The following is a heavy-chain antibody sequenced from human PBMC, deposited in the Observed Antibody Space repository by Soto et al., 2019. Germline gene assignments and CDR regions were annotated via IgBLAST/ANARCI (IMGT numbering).Heavy chain of an antibody. CDR2: ISAYNGNT. V-gene: IGHV1-18*01. CDR3: ARGLGATIQRLGFDP. D-gene: IGHD5-12*01. CDR1: GYTFTSYG. J-gene: IGHJ5*02. Sequence: ASVKVSCKASGYTFTSYGISWVRQAPGQGLEWMGWISAYNGNTNYAQKLQGRVTMTTDTSTSTAYMELRRLRSDDTAVYYCARGLGATIQRLGFDPWRQGTLVTVSS.